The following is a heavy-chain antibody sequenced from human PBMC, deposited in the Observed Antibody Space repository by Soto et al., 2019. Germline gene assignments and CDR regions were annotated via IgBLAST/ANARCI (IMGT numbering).Heavy chain of an antibody. CDR1: GFSLSDHG. CDR2: VNRGASSL. CDR3: ARQINWRDGGA. V-gene: IGHV3-48*02. Sequence: GGSLRLSCAASGFSLSDHGVNWVRQAPGKGLEWISSVNRGASSLYYAESVKGRFTMSRDDAKNSVYLQMNSLRDEDTAVYYCARQINWRDGGAWGQGTLVTVSS. D-gene: IGHD3-16*01. J-gene: IGHJ5*02.